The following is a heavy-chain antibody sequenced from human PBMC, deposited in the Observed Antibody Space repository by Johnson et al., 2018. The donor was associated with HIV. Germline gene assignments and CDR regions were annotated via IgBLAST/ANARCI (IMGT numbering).Heavy chain of an antibody. CDR2: IGTAGDT. V-gene: IGHV3-13*01. CDR3: ARAVCRGGRCYSHDAFDI. CDR1: GFTFSSYD. Sequence: VQLVESGGGLVQSGGSLGLSCAATGFTFSSYDMHLVRQATGKGLEWVSAIGTAGDTYYPGSVKGRFTISRENAKNSLYLQMNSLRAGDTALYYCARAVCRGGRCYSHDAFDIWGQGTMVTVSS. J-gene: IGHJ3*02. D-gene: IGHD2-15*01.